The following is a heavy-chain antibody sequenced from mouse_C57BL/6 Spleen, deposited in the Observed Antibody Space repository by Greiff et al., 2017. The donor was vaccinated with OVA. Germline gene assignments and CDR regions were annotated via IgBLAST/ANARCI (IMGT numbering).Heavy chain of an antibody. CDR2: IDPETGGT. V-gene: IGHV1-15*01. D-gene: IGHD2-3*01. CDR1: GYTFTDYE. CDR3: TRLGDGYYGAMDY. Sequence: QVHVKQSGAELVRPGASVTLSCKASGYTFTDYEMHWVKQTPVHGLEWIGAIDPETGGTAYNQKFKGKAILTADKSSSTAYMELRSLTSEDSAVYYCTRLGDGYYGAMDYWGQGTSVTVSS. J-gene: IGHJ4*01.